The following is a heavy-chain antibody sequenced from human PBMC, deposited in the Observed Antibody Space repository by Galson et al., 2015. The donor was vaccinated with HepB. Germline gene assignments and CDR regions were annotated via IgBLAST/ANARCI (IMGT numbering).Heavy chain of an antibody. Sequence: CAISGDSVSSNSAAWNWIRQSPSRGLEWLGRAYYRSEWYNDYAVSMKSRITINPDTSKNQFSLQLNSVTPEDTAVYYCARGGLEAAAADYWGQGTLVTVSS. CDR2: AYYRSEWYN. V-gene: IGHV6-1*01. CDR1: GDSVSSNSAA. J-gene: IGHJ4*02. D-gene: IGHD6-13*01. CDR3: ARGGLEAAAADY.